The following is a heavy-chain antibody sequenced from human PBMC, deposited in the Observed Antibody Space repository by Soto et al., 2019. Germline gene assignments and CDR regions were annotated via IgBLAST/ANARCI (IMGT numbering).Heavy chain of an antibody. Sequence: PVWSLRLSCSASFFTFTNAWRNWVLKTPVKGLEWVGRIKSKAYGGTADYAAPVKGRFTISRDDSKNTLYLQMNSLKTEDAGVYYCTTDVWTQPAVEYWGQGTLVTSPQ. CDR2: IKSKAYGGTA. J-gene: IGHJ4*02. D-gene: IGHD2-2*01. CDR3: TTDVWTQPAVEY. CDR1: FFTFTNAW. V-gene: IGHV3-15*07.